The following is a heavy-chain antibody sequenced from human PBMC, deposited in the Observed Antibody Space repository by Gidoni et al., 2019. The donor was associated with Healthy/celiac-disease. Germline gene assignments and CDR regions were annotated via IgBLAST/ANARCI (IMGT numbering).Heavy chain of an antibody. J-gene: IGHJ2*01. CDR2: ISGSGGST. CDR1: GFTFSSSA. D-gene: IGHD3-22*01. CDR3: AKPAVIVVVYPTWYFDL. V-gene: IGHV3-23*01. Sequence: EVQLLGSGGGLVQTGGSLGLSCAASGFTFSSSAWSWVRQAPGKGLELVSAISGSGGSTYYADSVQGRFTISRDNSKNTLYLQMNSLRAEDTAVYDCAKPAVIVVVYPTWYFDLWGRGTLVTVSS.